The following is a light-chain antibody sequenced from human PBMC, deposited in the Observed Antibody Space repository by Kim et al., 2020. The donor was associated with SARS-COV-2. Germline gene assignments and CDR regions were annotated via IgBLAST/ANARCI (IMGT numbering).Light chain of an antibody. CDR1: SLRSYY. CDR3: NSRDSSGNQVV. J-gene: IGLJ2*01. V-gene: IGLV3-19*01. Sequence: SSELTQDPAVSVALGQTVRITCQGDSLRSYYASWYQQKPGQAPVLVIYGKNNRPSGIPDRFSGSSSGNTASLTITGAQAEDEADYYCNSRDSSGNQVVFGGGTQLTAL. CDR2: GKN.